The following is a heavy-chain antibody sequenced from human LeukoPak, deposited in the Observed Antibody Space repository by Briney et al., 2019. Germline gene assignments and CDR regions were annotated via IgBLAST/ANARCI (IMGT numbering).Heavy chain of an antibody. CDR2: IYYSGST. J-gene: IGHJ4*02. Sequence: PSETLSLTCTVSGGSISSYYWSWIRQPPGKGLEWIGYIYYSGSTNYNPSLKSRVTISVDTSKNQFSLKLSSVTAADTAVYYCARQRAAALFYWGQGTLVTVSS. D-gene: IGHD6-13*01. CDR3: ARQRAAALFY. V-gene: IGHV4-59*08. CDR1: GGSISSYY.